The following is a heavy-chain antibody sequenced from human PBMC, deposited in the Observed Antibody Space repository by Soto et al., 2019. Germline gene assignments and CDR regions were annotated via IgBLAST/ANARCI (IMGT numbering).Heavy chain of an antibody. V-gene: IGHV3-48*03. Sequence: EVQLVESGGGLVQPGGSLRLSCAASGFSFSSSEMTWVRQAPGKGLEWISYIHFSGSPIYYADSMRGRFTISRDNTKNSLYLQMSSLRAEDTAIYYCARRGFYFGRGTLVTVSS. CDR3: ARRGFY. CDR1: GFSFSSSE. J-gene: IGHJ4*02. D-gene: IGHD3-10*01. CDR2: IHFSGSPI.